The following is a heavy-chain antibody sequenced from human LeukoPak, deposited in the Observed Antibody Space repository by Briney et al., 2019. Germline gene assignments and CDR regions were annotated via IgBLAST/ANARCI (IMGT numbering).Heavy chain of an antibody. CDR3: AGRSGSSWYGSFDY. Sequence: SETLSLTCTVSGGSISSYYWSWIRRPAGKGLEWIGRIYTSGSTNYNPSLKSRVTISVDTSKNQFSLKLSSVTAADTAVYYCAGRSGSSWYGSFDYWGQGTLVTVSS. D-gene: IGHD6-13*01. V-gene: IGHV4-4*07. CDR1: GGSISSYY. J-gene: IGHJ4*02. CDR2: IYTSGST.